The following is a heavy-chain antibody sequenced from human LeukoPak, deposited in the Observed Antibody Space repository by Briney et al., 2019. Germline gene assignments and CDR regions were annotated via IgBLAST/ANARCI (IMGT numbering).Heavy chain of an antibody. J-gene: IGHJ4*02. CDR3: ARHARGYSYGFFDY. V-gene: IGHV4-34*01. CDR1: GFSVNNHY. CDR2: INHSGST. Sequence: GSLRLSCAVSGFSVNNHYISWVRQPPGKGLEWIGEINHSGSTNYNPSLKSRVTISVDTSKNQFSLKLSSVTAADTAVYYCARHARGYSYGFFDYWGQGTLVTVSS. D-gene: IGHD5-18*01.